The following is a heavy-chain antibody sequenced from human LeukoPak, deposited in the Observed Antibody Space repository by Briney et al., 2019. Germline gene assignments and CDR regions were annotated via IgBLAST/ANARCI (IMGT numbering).Heavy chain of an antibody. CDR2: IYHSGST. CDR3: ARAELGTIDY. J-gene: IGHJ4*02. V-gene: IGHV4-30-2*01. D-gene: IGHD7-27*01. Sequence: SETLSLTCAVSGGSTSSGGYSWSWIRQPPGKGLEWIGYIYHSGSTYYNPSLKSRVTISVDRSKNQFSLKLSSVTAADTAVYYCARAELGTIDYWGQGTLVTVSS. CDR1: GGSTSSGGYS.